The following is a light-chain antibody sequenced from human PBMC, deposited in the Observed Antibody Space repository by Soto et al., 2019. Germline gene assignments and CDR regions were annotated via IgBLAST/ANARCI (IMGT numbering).Light chain of an antibody. CDR3: CSYAGSYTVV. CDR2: DVS. CDR1: SSDVGNYNY. V-gene: IGLV2-11*01. J-gene: IGLJ2*01. Sequence: QSALTQPRSVSGSPGQSVTISCSGTSSDVGNYNYVSWYQHRPGKAPKLMIYDVSRRPSGVPDRFSGSKSGNTASLTISGLQAEDEADYFCCSYAGSYTVVFGGGTKLTVL.